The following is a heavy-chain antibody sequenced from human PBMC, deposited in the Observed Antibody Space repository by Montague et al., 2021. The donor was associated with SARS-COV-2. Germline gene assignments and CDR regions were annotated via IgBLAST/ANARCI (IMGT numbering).Heavy chain of an antibody. D-gene: IGHD2-15*01. CDR1: GGSISSYY. Sequence: SETLSLTCTVSGGSISSYYWSWIRQPPGKGLEWIGYIYYSGSTNYNPSLKSRVTISVDTSKNQFSLKLSSVTAADAAVYYRARRSLGYCSGGSCYSAFDPWGQGTLVIVSS. J-gene: IGHJ5*02. CDR3: ARRSLGYCSGGSCYSAFDP. CDR2: IYYSGST. V-gene: IGHV4-59*01.